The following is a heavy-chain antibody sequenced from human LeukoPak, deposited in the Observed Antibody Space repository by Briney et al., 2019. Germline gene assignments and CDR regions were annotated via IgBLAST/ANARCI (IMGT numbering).Heavy chain of an antibody. J-gene: IGHJ4*02. CDR2: ISYDGSNK. V-gene: IGHV3-30*04. CDR3: ARDGVGGDYYFDY. D-gene: IGHD2-21*02. Sequence: PGGSLRLSCAASGFTFSSYAMHWVRQAPGKGLEWVAVISYDGSNKYYADSVKGRFTISRDNSKNTLYLQMNSLRAEGTAVYYCARDGVGGDYYFDYWGRGTLVTVSS. CDR1: GFTFSSYA.